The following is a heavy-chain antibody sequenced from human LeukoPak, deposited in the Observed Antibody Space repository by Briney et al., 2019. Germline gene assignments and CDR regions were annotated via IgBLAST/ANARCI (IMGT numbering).Heavy chain of an antibody. CDR3: ARVVWFGEPPSLGWFDP. CDR1: GFTFSSYW. V-gene: IGHV3-7*01. CDR2: IKQDGSEK. Sequence: GGSLRLSCAASGFTFSSYWMSWLRQAPGKGLELVANIKQDGSEKYYVDSVKGRFTISRDNAKNSLYLQMNSLRAEDTAVYYCARVVWFGEPPSLGWFDPWGQGTLVTVSS. J-gene: IGHJ5*02. D-gene: IGHD3-10*01.